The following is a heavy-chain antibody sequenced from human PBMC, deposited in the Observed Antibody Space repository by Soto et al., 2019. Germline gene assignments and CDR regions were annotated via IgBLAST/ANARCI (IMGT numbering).Heavy chain of an antibody. V-gene: IGHV3-33*01. CDR3: ARGGLEMPTTEYFQH. CDR1: GFTFSSYG. Sequence: QVPLVESGGGVVQPGRSLRLSCAASGFTFSSYGMHWVRQAPGKGLEWVAVIWYDGSNKYYADSVKGRFTISRDNSXXTLYLQMNSLRAEDTAVYYCARGGLEMPTTEYFQHWGQGTLVTVSS. CDR2: IWYDGSNK. J-gene: IGHJ1*01. D-gene: IGHD6-19*01.